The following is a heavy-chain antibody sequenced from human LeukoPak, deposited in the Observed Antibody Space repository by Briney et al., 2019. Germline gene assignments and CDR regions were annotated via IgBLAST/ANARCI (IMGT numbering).Heavy chain of an antibody. CDR2: IIPILGIA. J-gene: IGHJ3*02. V-gene: IGHV1-69*04. CDR3: ARDFAPYYYDSSGYLDAFDI. D-gene: IGHD3-22*01. Sequence: ASVKVSCKASGGTFSSYAISWVRQAPGQGLEWMGRIIPILGIANYAQQFQGRVTITADKSTSTAYMELSSLRSEDTAVYYCARDFAPYYYDSSGYLDAFDIWGQGTMVTVSS. CDR1: GGTFSSYA.